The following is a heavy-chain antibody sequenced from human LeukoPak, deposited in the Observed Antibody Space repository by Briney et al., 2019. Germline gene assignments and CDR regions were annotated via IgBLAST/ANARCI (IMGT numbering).Heavy chain of an antibody. CDR3: ARGDSSSLNSFYYYGMDV. V-gene: IGHV3-53*01. D-gene: IGHD6-13*01. CDR2: IYSGGST. CDR1: GFTVSSNY. Sequence: PGGSLRLSCAASGFTVSSNYMSWVRQAPGKGLEWVSVIYSGGSTYYTDSVKGRFTISRDNSKNTLYLQMNSLRADDTAVYYCARGDSSSLNSFYYYGMDVWGQGTTVTVSS. J-gene: IGHJ6*02.